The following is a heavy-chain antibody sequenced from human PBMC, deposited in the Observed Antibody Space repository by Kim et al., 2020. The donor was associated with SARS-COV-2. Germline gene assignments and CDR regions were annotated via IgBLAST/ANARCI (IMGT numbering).Heavy chain of an antibody. D-gene: IGHD2-2*01. CDR2: FDPEDGET. CDR3: ATGTPLKDIVVVPAAMLYYYGMDV. V-gene: IGHV1-24*01. J-gene: IGHJ6*02. CDR1: GYTLTELS. Sequence: ASVKVSCKVSGYTLTELSMHWVRQAPGKGLEWMGGFDPEDGETIYAQKFQGRVTMTEDTSTDTAYMELSSLRSEDTAGYYCATGTPLKDIVVVPAAMLYYYGMDVWGQGTTVTVSS.